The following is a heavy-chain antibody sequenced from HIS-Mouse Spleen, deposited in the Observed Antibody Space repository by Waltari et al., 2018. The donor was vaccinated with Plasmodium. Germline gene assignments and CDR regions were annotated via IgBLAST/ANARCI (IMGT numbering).Heavy chain of an antibody. CDR2: IYTSGST. CDR1: VGSISSYS. Sequence: QVQLQESGPGLVKPSETLSLTRTVSVGSISSYSWSWIRQPAGKGLEWIGRIYTSGSTNYNPSLKSRVTMSVDTSKNQFSLKLSSVTAADTAVYYCARASGGYSYGRVFDYWGQGTLVTVSS. D-gene: IGHD5-18*01. CDR3: ARASGGYSYGRVFDY. V-gene: IGHV4-4*07. J-gene: IGHJ4*02.